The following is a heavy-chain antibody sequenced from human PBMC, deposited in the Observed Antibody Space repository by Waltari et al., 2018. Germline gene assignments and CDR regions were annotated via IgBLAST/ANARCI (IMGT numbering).Heavy chain of an antibody. CDR1: GFTFSSYG. CDR3: AKGRELS. CDR2: IRYDGSNK. D-gene: IGHD1-7*01. Sequence: QVQLVESGGGVVQPGGSLRLSCAASGFTFSSYGMHWVRQAPGKGLEWVAFIRYDGSNKYYADSVKGRFTISRDNSKNTLYLQMNSLRVEDTAVYYCAKGRELSWGQGTLVTVSS. J-gene: IGHJ4*02. V-gene: IGHV3-30*02.